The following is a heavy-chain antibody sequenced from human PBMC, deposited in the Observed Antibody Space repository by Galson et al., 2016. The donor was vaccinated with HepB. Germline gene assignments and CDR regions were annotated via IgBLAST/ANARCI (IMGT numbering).Heavy chain of an antibody. CDR3: ARDVFCTNGACLTYYYYHMDV. CDR2: ISYDGGKK. Sequence: SLRLSCAASGFTFSAYAMHWVRQAPGKGLEWMTVISYDGGKKNYADSVKGRFTISRDNSKNTLYLQVNSLRSEDTAVYYCARDVFCTNGACLTYYYYHMDVWGKGTTVTVSS. CDR1: GFTFSAYA. V-gene: IGHV3-30-3*01. D-gene: IGHD2-8*01. J-gene: IGHJ6*03.